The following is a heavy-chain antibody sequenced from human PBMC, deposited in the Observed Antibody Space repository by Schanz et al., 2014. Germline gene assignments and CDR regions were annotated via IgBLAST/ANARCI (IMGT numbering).Heavy chain of an antibody. CDR1: GFSFGTYA. V-gene: IGHV3-23*01. CDR2: ISGTGGDDT. J-gene: IGHJ4*02. Sequence: EVQLMESGGGLVKPGGSLRLSCAASGFSFGTYAMSWVRQAPGKGLLWVSSISGTGGDDTYYADSVKGRFTISRDNSKNTLYLQMNSLRPEDTAVYYCARGGFGEVSYFDYWGQGTLVTVSS. D-gene: IGHD3-10*01. CDR3: ARGGFGEVSYFDY.